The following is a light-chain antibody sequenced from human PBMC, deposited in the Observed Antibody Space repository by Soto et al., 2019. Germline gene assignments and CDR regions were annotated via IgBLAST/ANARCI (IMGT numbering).Light chain of an antibody. CDR1: QSVRSY. V-gene: IGKV3-11*01. J-gene: IGKJ1*01. CDR3: QQRSSWPWT. CDR2: DAT. Sequence: EILLTQSPVTLSLSPGERATLSCRASQSVRSYLAWYQQKPGQAPRLLICDATDRATGIPARFSGSGSETDFTLTISSLEPEDFALYYCQQRSSWPWTFGQGTKVDIK.